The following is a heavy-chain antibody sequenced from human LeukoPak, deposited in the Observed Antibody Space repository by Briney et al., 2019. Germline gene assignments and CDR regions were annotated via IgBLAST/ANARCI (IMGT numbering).Heavy chain of an antibody. CDR2: ISSSSSYI. CDR3: AREVNYGDISIDY. V-gene: IGHV3-21*01. Sequence: TGGSLRLSCAASGFTFSSYSMNWVRQAPGKGLEWVSSISSSSSYIYYADSVKGRFTISRDNAKNSLYLQMNSLRAEDTAVYYCAREVNYGDISIDYWGQGTLVTVSS. CDR1: GFTFSSYS. D-gene: IGHD4-17*01. J-gene: IGHJ4*02.